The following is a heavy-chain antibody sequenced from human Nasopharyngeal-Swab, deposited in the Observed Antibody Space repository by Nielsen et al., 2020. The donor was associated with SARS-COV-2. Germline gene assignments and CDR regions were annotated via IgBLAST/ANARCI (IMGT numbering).Heavy chain of an antibody. CDR3: ARDFRGYSGYDPRLNWFDP. J-gene: IGHJ5*02. V-gene: IGHV3-11*04. D-gene: IGHD5-12*01. Sequence: RQAPGKGLEWVSYISSSGSTIYYAGSVKGRFTISRDNAKNSLYLQMNSLRAEDTAVYYCARDFRGYSGYDPRLNWFDPWGQGTLVTVSS. CDR2: ISSSGSTI.